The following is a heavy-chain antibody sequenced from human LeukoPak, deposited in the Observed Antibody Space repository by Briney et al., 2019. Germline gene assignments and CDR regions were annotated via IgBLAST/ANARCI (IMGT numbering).Heavy chain of an antibody. CDR1: GFTFSSYA. Sequence: PGGSLRLSCAASGFTFSSYAMHWVRQAPGKGLEWVAVISYDGSNKYYADSVKGRFTISRDNSKNTLYLQMNSLRAEDTAVYYCARDLSRIYFDYWGQGTLVTVSS. CDR2: ISYDGSNK. J-gene: IGHJ4*02. V-gene: IGHV3-30*04. CDR3: ARDLSRIYFDY.